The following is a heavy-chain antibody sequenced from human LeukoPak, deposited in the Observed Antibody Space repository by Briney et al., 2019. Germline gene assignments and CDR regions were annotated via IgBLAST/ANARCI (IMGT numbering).Heavy chain of an antibody. V-gene: IGHV4-59*01. D-gene: IGHD4-23*01. Sequence: KASETLSLTCTVSGASISTYFWSWIRQPPGKGLEWIGYIYYSGSTNYNPSLKSRVTISLDTSKNQFSLKLSSVTAADTAMYYCARVSRGNSVGGDYWGQGTLVTVSS. CDR3: ARVSRGNSVGGDY. CDR2: IYYSGST. J-gene: IGHJ4*02. CDR1: GASISTYF.